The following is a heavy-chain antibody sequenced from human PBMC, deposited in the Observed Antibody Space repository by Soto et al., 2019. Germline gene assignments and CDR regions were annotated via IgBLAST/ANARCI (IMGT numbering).Heavy chain of an antibody. J-gene: IGHJ4*02. V-gene: IGHV3-30*18. Sequence: RGSLRLSCAASGFPFGDFGMHWLRQAPGKGLEWVAVISHDGSDKFYADSVKARFTISRDNSKNTLYLQMSGLRAEDTAVYYCAKSPDFFFSSANCYRYFFDYCSQGTFVTVSA. D-gene: IGHD2-2*02. CDR2: ISHDGSDK. CDR3: AKSPDFFFSSANCYRYFFDY. CDR1: GFPFGDFG.